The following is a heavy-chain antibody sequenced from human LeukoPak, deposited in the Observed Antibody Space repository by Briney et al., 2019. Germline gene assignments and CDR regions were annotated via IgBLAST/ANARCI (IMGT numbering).Heavy chain of an antibody. CDR2: IYYSGDT. J-gene: IGHJ4*02. CDR1: GGSISNSGYY. V-gene: IGHV4-39*01. D-gene: IGHD1-14*01. Sequence: NPSETLSLTCTVSGGSISNSGYYWGWIRQPPGKGLEWIGSIYYSGDTYYNPSLKSRVTISVDTSKNQFSLKLSSVTAADTTVYYCARAYNRATFVYWGQGTLVTVSS. CDR3: ARAYNRATFVY.